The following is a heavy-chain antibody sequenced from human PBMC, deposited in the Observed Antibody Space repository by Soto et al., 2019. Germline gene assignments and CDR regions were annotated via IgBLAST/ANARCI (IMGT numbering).Heavy chain of an antibody. CDR1: GFTFSAYW. J-gene: IGHJ4*02. CDR2: INQDGSVE. Sequence: EVQVVESGGGLVQPGGSLRLSCVASGFTFSAYWMSWVRQAPGRGLEWVANINQDGSVEQYVDSMKGRFTISRDNAKNSLYLKMNSLRAEDTAVYYCARHSRTLPVYWGQGTLVTVSS. CDR3: ARHSRTLPVY. D-gene: IGHD2-21*02. V-gene: IGHV3-7*01.